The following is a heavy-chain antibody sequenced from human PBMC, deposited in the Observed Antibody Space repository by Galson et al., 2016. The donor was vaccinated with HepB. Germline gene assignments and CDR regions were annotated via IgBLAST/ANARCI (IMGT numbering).Heavy chain of an antibody. V-gene: IGHV1-3*01. D-gene: IGHD2-2*01. CDR3: ARGPSTTRTFNY. J-gene: IGHJ4*02. CDR1: GYTSTNYV. CDR2: INADSANT. Sequence: SVKVSCKASGYTSTNYVIHWVRQAPGQRLEWMGWINADSANTKHARKLQGRVTVTTDTSSSTAYMELRSLRSDDTAVYYCARGPSTTRTFNYWGQGTLVTVSS.